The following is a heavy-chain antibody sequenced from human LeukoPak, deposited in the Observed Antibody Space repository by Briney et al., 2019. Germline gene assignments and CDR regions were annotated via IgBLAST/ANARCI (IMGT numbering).Heavy chain of an antibody. V-gene: IGHV3-13*04. J-gene: IGHJ4*02. Sequence: GGSLRLSCAASGFTFSSYDMHWVRQATGKGLEWVSAIDTAGDTHYPDSVKGRFTISRDNSNNTLYLQMNSLRAEDTAVYYCARHSRGRWYVFDYWGQGTLVTVSS. CDR2: IDTAGDT. D-gene: IGHD6-13*01. CDR3: ARHSRGRWYVFDY. CDR1: GFTFSSYD.